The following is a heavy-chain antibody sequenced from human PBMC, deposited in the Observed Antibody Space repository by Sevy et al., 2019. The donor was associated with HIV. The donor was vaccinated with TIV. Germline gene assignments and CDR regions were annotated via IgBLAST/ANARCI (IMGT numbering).Heavy chain of an antibody. J-gene: IGHJ4*02. CDR3: ARPGSGWFEFDS. Sequence: GGSLRLSCAASGFMFSYYAMHWVRQAPGKGLEWVSNIGSTGPTIYYADSVKGRFTISRDNAKNSLYLQMNSLREEDTAVYYCARPGSGWFEFDSWGQGTLVTVSS. CDR2: IGSTGPTI. D-gene: IGHD6-19*01. CDR1: GFMFSYYA. V-gene: IGHV3-48*02.